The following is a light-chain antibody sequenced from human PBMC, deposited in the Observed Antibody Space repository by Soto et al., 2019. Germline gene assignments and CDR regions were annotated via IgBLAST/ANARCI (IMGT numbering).Light chain of an antibody. CDR2: NNN. CDR1: SSSFKTNS. V-gene: IGLV1-44*01. J-gene: IGLJ3*02. Sequence: QSVLTQSPSASGTPGQRVTISCSGSSSSFKTNSVQWFQQLPGTAPKLLIHNNNQRPSGVPDRFSGSKSGTSASLAISGLQSEYEGDYDCATWDASLGWVFGGGTKLTVL. CDR3: ATWDASLGWV.